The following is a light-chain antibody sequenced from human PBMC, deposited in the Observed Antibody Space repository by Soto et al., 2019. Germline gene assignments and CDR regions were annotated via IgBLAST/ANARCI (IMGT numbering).Light chain of an antibody. CDR2: DAS. Sequence: EIVLTQSPGTLSLSPGERATLSCRASQRVSSSHLAWYQQKPGQAPRLLMYDASSRATGIPDRFSGSGSGTDFTLTISRLEPEDFAVYYCQQYGGSSFSFGPGTNLEIK. J-gene: IGKJ2*03. V-gene: IGKV3-20*01. CDR1: QRVSSSH. CDR3: QQYGGSSFS.